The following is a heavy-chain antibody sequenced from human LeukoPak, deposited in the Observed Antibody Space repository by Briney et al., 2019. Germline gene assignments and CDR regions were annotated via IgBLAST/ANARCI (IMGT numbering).Heavy chain of an antibody. J-gene: IGHJ6*02. CDR3: TRGGYYGSGSYYPYYYGMDV. CDR1: GFTFSSYW. V-gene: IGHV3-74*01. D-gene: IGHD3-10*01. CDR2: INSDGSST. Sequence: PGGSLRLSCAASGFTFSSYWMHWVRQAPGKGLVWVSRINSDGSSTSYADSVKGRFTISRDNAKNTLYLQMNSLRVEDTAVYYCTRGGYYGSGSYYPYYYGMDVWGQGTTVTVSS.